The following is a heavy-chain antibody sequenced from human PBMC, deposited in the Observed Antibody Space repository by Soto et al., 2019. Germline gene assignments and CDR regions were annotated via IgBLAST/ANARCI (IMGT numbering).Heavy chain of an antibody. J-gene: IGHJ1*01. CDR2: ISAYNGNT. CDR3: ARVYDCSSTSCSAEYFQH. Sequence: GASVKVSCNASGYAFTSYGLSWVRQAPGQGLERMGWISAYNGNTNYAQKLQRRVTMTTDTSTSTVYMELRSLRSDDAAVYYCARVYDCSSTSCSAEYFQHWGQGTVVTVSS. CDR1: GYAFTSYG. D-gene: IGHD2-2*01. V-gene: IGHV1-18*01.